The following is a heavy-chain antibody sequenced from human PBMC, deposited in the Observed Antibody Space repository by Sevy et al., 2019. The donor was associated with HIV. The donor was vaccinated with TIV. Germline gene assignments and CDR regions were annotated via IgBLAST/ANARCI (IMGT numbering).Heavy chain of an antibody. J-gene: IGHJ4*02. Sequence: GGSLRLSCAASGFTFNSYDMNWVRRAPGKGLEWISYISGSGNTIYYADSVKGRFTISRDNAKKSPSLQMNSLRAEDTAVYYCSRDRRLSGIYRSDYWGQGTLVTVSS. V-gene: IGHV3-48*03. CDR3: SRDRRLSGIYRSDY. D-gene: IGHD1-26*01. CDR2: ISGSGNTI. CDR1: GFTFNSYD.